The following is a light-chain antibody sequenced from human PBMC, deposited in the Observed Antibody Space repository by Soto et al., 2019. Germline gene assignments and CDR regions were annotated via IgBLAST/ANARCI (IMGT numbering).Light chain of an antibody. Sequence: DIQMTQSPSSLSASVGDRVTLTCRASRSIGKYLNWYRKKPEKAPELLIYVACILQSEVPSSLRGSGPGTDFTRPISRLLPADFTVYCCHNYETFGQGTKVDIK. CDR2: VAC. V-gene: IGKV1-39*01. CDR3: HNYET. CDR1: RSIGKY. J-gene: IGKJ1*01.